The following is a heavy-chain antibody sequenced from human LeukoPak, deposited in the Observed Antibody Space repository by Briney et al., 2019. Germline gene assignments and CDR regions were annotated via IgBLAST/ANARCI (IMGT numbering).Heavy chain of an antibody. CDR1: GFTFSSYW. Sequence: GGSLRLSCAPSGFTFSSYWMSWVRQAPGKGLEWVANVKQDGSEKYYVDSVKGRFTISRDNGKNSLYLQMNSLRAEDTAVYYCARKAYGLDVWGRGTTVTVSS. J-gene: IGHJ6*04. V-gene: IGHV3-7*03. CDR3: ARKAYGLDV. CDR2: VKQDGSEK.